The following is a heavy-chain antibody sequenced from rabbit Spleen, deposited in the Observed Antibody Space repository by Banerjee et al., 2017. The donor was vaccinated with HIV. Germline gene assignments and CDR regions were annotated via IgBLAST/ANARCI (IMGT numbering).Heavy chain of an antibody. CDR2: IDAGSSGVT. D-gene: IGHD2-1*01. CDR3: ARDVDGDGDDFYFNL. V-gene: IGHV1S40*01. CDR1: GFTLSSGW. Sequence: QSLEESGGDLVKPGASLTLTCTASGFTLSSGWMCWVRQAPGKGPEWIACIDAGSSGVTYYASWAKGRFTISKPSSTTVTLQMTSLTAADTATYFCARDVDGDGDDFYFNLWGPGTLVTVS. J-gene: IGHJ4*01.